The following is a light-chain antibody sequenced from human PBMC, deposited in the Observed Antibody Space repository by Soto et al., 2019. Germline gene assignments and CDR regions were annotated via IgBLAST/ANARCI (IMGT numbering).Light chain of an antibody. V-gene: IGLV2-8*01. Sequence: QSALTQPPSASGSLGQSVTISCTGTSSDVGGYNYVSWHQQHPGKAPKLMIYAVTKRPSGVPDRFSGSKSGNTASLTVSGLQAEDEADYYCSSFAGGGNPVLFGGGTKLTVL. CDR1: SSDVGGYNY. J-gene: IGLJ2*01. CDR3: SSFAGGGNPVL. CDR2: AVT.